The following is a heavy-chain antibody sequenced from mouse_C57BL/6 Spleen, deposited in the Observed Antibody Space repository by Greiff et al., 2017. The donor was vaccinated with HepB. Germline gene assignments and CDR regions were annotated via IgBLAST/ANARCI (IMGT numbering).Heavy chain of an antibody. CDR3: ARDTVVAYYAMDY. CDR1: GFTFSSYA. V-gene: IGHV5-4*01. D-gene: IGHD1-1*01. Sequence: EVQVVESGGGLVKPGGSLKLSCAASGFTFSSYAMSWVRQTPEKRLEWVATISDGGSYTYYPDNVKGRFTISRDNAKNNLYLQMSHLKSEDTAMYYCARDTVVAYYAMDYWGQGTSVTVSS. J-gene: IGHJ4*01. CDR2: ISDGGSYT.